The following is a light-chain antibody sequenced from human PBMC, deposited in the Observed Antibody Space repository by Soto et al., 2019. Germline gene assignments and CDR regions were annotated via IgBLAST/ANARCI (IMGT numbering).Light chain of an antibody. Sequence: QSVLTQPPSVSAAPGQKVTISCSGSSSNIGNNYVSWYQQLPGTAPKLLIYENNKRPSGIPDRFSGSKSGTSATLGITGLQTGDEADYYCGTWDSSLSAGWVFGGGTKLIVL. CDR1: SSNIGNNY. J-gene: IGLJ3*02. CDR2: ENN. V-gene: IGLV1-51*02. CDR3: GTWDSSLSAGWV.